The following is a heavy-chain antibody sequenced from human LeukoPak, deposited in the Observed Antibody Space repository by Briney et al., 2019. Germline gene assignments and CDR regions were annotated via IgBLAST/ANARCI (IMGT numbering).Heavy chain of an antibody. CDR2: IYYSGST. V-gene: IGHV4-39*01. CDR1: GGSISSSSYS. J-gene: IGHJ5*02. D-gene: IGHD3-9*01. Sequence: PSETLSLTCTVSGGSISSSSYSWGWIRQPPGKGLEWIGSIYYSGSTYYNPSLKSRVTISVDTSKNQFSLKLSSVTAADTAVYYCARLHRGRYFDWLLFNWFDPWGQGTLVTVSS. CDR3: ARLHRGRYFDWLLFNWFDP.